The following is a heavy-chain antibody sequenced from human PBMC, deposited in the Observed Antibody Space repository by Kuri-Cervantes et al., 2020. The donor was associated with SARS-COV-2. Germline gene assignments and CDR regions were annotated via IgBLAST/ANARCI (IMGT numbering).Heavy chain of an antibody. Sequence: ASVKVSCKASGYTFTSYYMHWVRQAPGQGLEWMGIINPSGGSTSYAQKFQGRVTMTRDTSTSTVDMELSSLRSEDTAVYYCASTIVVVPDAEDGYSYGSSGYYYNWFDPWSQGTPVTVSS. V-gene: IGHV1-46*01. CDR3: ASTIVVVPDAEDGYSYGSSGYYYNWFDP. CDR2: INPSGGST. CDR1: GYTFTSYY. D-gene: IGHD3-22*01. J-gene: IGHJ5*02.